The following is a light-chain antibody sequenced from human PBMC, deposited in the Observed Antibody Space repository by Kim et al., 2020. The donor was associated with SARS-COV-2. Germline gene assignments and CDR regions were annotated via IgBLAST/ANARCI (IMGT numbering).Light chain of an antibody. Sequence: SYELTQPSSVSVSPGQTAKITCSGDVLAKKYARWFQQKPGQAPVEVIYKDSERPSGIPERFSGSSSGTTVTLTISGAQVEDEADYYCYSAADNSWV. J-gene: IGLJ3*02. V-gene: IGLV3-27*01. CDR3: YSAADNSWV. CDR1: VLAKKY. CDR2: KDS.